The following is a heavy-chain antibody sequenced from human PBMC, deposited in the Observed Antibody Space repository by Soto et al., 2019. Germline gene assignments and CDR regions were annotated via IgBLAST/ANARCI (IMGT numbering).Heavy chain of an antibody. J-gene: IGHJ4*02. Sequence: EVQFLESGGGLVQPGGSLRLSCATSGLDFSGFSMNWVRQAPGKGLEWVSSISGSGGSTYYADSVKGRFTISRDNSRNTLYLQMNSLRAEDTAIYYCAKGPAPHEWELIYFDYWGQGTLVTVSS. D-gene: IGHD1-26*01. CDR3: AKGPAPHEWELIYFDY. V-gene: IGHV3-23*01. CDR2: ISGSGGST. CDR1: GLDFSGFS.